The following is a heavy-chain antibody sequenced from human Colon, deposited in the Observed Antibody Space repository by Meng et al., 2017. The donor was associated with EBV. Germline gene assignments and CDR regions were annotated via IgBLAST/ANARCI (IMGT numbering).Heavy chain of an antibody. CDR3: ARGGGVIKGLVTWFDP. Sequence: QVQLQQWGAGLVKPSETLSLTCGVYGGSLSGYYWSWIRQTPGKGLEWIGENNHSGTINYNPSLRSRVTISVDRSNNQFSLRLSSVTAADTAVYYCARGGGVIKGLVTWFDPWGQGTLVTVSS. CDR2: NNHSGTI. CDR1: GGSLSGYY. J-gene: IGHJ5*02. V-gene: IGHV4-34*01. D-gene: IGHD2-8*01.